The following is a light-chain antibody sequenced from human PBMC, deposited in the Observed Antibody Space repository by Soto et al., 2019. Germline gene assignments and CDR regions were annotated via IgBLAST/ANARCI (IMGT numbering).Light chain of an antibody. Sequence: SYELTQRPSVSVAPGNTARITCGGNNIGSKSVHWYQQKPGQAPVLVIYYDRDRPSGIPERLSGSNSGNTATLTISRVEAGDEADYYCQVWDSSSDHVVFGVGTKLTVL. V-gene: IGLV3-21*04. CDR2: YDR. J-gene: IGLJ2*01. CDR3: QVWDSSSDHVV. CDR1: NIGSKS.